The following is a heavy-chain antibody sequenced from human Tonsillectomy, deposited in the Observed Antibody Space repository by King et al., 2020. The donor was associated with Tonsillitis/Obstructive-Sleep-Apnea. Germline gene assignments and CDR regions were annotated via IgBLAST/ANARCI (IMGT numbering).Heavy chain of an antibody. V-gene: IGHV2-26*01. Sequence: VTLKESGPVLVKPSETLTLTCTVSGFSLSNARMNVSWIRQPPGKALEWLAHIFSNDEKSYSTSLKSRLTISKDTSKSQVVLTMTNMDPVDTAPYYCARVSYSSGMSPYWYFDLWGRGTLVTVSS. CDR2: IFSNDEK. CDR3: ARVSYSSGMSPYWYFDL. CDR1: GFSLSNARMN. J-gene: IGHJ2*01. D-gene: IGHD6-19*01.